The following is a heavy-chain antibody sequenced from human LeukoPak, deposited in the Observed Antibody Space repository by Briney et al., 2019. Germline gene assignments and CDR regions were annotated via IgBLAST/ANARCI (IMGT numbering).Heavy chain of an antibody. Sequence: SETLSLTCTVSGGSISSYYWSWIRQPAGKGLEWIGRIYNSGITNYNPSLKSRVTMSMDTSMNQFSLKLTSVTAADTAVYYCAREGQGKWELFGEVDYWGQGILVTASS. D-gene: IGHD1-26*01. CDR2: IYNSGIT. V-gene: IGHV4-4*07. J-gene: IGHJ4*02. CDR3: AREGQGKWELFGEVDY. CDR1: GGSISSYY.